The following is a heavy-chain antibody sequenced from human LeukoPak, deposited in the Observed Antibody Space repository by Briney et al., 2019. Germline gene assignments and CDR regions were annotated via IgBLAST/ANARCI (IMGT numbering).Heavy chain of an antibody. Sequence: GGSLRLSCAASGFTFSSYEMNWVRQAPGKGLEWVSYISSSGSTIYYADSVKGRFTISRDNAENSLYLQMNSLRAEDTAVYCCASRNTYGSSWGQGTLVTVSS. CDR2: ISSSGSTI. V-gene: IGHV3-48*03. CDR3: ASRNTYGSS. CDR1: GFTFSSYE. D-gene: IGHD3-10*01. J-gene: IGHJ4*02.